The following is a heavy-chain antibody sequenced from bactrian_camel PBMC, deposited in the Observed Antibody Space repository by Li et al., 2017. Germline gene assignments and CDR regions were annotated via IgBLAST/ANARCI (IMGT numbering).Heavy chain of an antibody. CDR1: GYTYNNYC. CDR2: IDTDGTT. V-gene: IGHV3S67*01. J-gene: IGHJ4*01. D-gene: IGHD1*01. Sequence: DVQLVESGGGSVQAGGSLRLSCAASGYTYNNYCMGWFRQAPGKERERVAAIDTDGTTAYVDSVKGRFTISKDNVKNTLYLQMNSLHTKDTATYYCAIAEQGATTMRRGPGTQVTVS.